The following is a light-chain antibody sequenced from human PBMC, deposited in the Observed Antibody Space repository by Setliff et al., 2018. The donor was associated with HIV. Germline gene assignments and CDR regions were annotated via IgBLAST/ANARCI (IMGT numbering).Light chain of an antibody. CDR2: EVN. J-gene: IGLJ3*02. V-gene: IGLV2-14*01. CDR3: SSYTSSNSWV. CDR1: SSDVGGYDL. Sequence: QSALAQPASVSGSPGQSITISCTGSSSDVGGYDLVSRYQQHPGKAPQLMIYEVNDRPSGVSDRFSGSKSGNTASLIISGLQAEDEGDYYCSSYTSSNSWVFGGGTKVTVL.